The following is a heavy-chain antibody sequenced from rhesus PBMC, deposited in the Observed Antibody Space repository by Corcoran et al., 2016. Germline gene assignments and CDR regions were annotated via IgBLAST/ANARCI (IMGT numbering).Heavy chain of an antibody. CDR2: VYSITSRT. V-gene: IGHV4-143*01. J-gene: IGHJ6*01. Sequence: QVQLRESGPPVTKPSETLSSTGTVTGGSTSGYHTRNWIRQLPGQGLEWSGVVYSITSRTNYNPSIKSRVTISKDTSKNQFSLRLTSVTAADTAVYYCARQGYTDHLGGLDSWGQGVVVTVSS. CDR3: ARQGYTDHLGGLDS. CDR1: GGSTSGYHT. D-gene: IGHD2-39*02.